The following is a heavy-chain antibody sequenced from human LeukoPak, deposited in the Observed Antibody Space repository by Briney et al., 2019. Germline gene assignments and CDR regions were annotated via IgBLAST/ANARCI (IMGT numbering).Heavy chain of an antibody. J-gene: IGHJ3*02. CDR3: AREGGSGSPDAFDI. Sequence: GGSLRLSCAASGFTVSSNYMSWVRQAPGKGLEWVSVIYSGGSTYYADSVKGRFTISRDNSKNTLYLQMNSLRAEDTAVYYCAREGGSGSPDAFDIWGQGTMVTVSS. V-gene: IGHV3-53*01. CDR1: GFTVSSNY. CDR2: IYSGGST. D-gene: IGHD1-26*01.